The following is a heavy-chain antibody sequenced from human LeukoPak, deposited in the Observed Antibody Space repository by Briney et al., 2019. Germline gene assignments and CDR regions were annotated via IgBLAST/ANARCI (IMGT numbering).Heavy chain of an antibody. CDR2: IYYSGST. J-gene: IGHJ4*02. CDR1: GGSISSSSYY. CDR3: ARHRWELPAYIDY. D-gene: IGHD1-26*01. V-gene: IGHV4-39*01. Sequence: SETLSLTCTVSGGSISSSSYYWGWIRQPPGKGLEWIGSIYYSGSTYYNPSLKSRVTISVDTSKNQFSLKLSSVTAADTAVYYCARHRWELPAYIDYWGQGTLVTVSS.